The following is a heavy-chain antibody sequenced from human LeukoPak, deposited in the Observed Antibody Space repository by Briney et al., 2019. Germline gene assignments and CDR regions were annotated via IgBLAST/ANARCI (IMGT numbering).Heavy chain of an antibody. CDR3: ARQSSATIVSAFAF. CDR1: GFTFSSYA. V-gene: IGHV3-30-3*01. D-gene: IGHD2-15*01. Sequence: GRSLRLSCAASGFTFSSYALHWVRQAPGKGLEWVALISYDETSKYYADSVKGRFTISRDNSKNTLYLQMNSLRAEDTAVYYCARQSSATIVSAFAFWGQGTMVTVSS. J-gene: IGHJ3*01. CDR2: ISYDETSK.